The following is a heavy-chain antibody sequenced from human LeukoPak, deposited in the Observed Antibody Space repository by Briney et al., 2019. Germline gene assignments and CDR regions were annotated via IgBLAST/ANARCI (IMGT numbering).Heavy chain of an antibody. Sequence: GASVKVSCKASGGTFSSYAISWVRQAPGQGLEWMGRIIPILGIANYAQKFQGRVTITADKSTSTAYMELSSLRSEDTAAYYCAREGKWELPPLDWFDPWGQGTLVTVSS. D-gene: IGHD1-26*01. CDR1: GGTFSSYA. CDR3: AREGKWELPPLDWFDP. V-gene: IGHV1-69*04. J-gene: IGHJ5*02. CDR2: IIPILGIA.